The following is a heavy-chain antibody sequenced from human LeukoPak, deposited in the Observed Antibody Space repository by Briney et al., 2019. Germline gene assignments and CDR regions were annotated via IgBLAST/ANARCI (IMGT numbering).Heavy chain of an antibody. Sequence: GGSLRLSCVAPGFTFSNDLMTWVRQAPGKGLEWVSGISHSGSSIYYADSVKGRFTISRDNSKNTLYLQMDRLRVEDTAVYYCAMALDYWGQGTLVTVSS. J-gene: IGHJ4*02. CDR1: GFTFSNDL. CDR3: AMALDY. V-gene: IGHV3-23*01. CDR2: ISHSGSSI.